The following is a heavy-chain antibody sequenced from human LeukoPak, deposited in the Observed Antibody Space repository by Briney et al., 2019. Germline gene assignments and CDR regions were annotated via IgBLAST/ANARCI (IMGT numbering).Heavy chain of an antibody. CDR3: ATDLRLDYFDY. CDR1: GFTFSSCA. CDR2: ISGGGGST. Sequence: GGSLRLSCAASGFTFSSCAMSWVRQAPGKGLEWVSAISGGGGSTYSANSVKGRFTISRDNPKNTLYLQMNSLRAEDTAVYYCATDLRLDYFDYWGQGTLVTASS. J-gene: IGHJ4*02. V-gene: IGHV3-23*01. D-gene: IGHD2-2*03.